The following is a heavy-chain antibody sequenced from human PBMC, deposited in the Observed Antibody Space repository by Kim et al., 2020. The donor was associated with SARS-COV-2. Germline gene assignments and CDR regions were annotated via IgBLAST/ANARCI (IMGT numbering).Heavy chain of an antibody. J-gene: IGHJ4*02. CDR2: ISSSSSYI. V-gene: IGHV3-21*01. CDR1: GFTFSSYS. CDR3: ARLGTRGYYFDY. Sequence: GGSLRLSCAASGFTFSSYSMNWVRQAPGKGLEWVSSISSSSSYIYYADSVKGRFTISRDNAKNSLYLQMNSLRAEDTAVYYCARLGTRGYYFDYWGQGTLVTVSS. D-gene: IGHD7-27*01.